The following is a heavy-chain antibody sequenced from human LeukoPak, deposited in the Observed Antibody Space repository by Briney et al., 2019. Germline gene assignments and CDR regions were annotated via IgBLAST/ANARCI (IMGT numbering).Heavy chain of an antibody. D-gene: IGHD3-3*01. CDR1: GFTFSGYG. Sequence: GRSLRLSCAASGFTFSGYGMNWVRQAPGKGPEWVAVISYDGSDKFYADSVRGRFTISRDNSKNTLYLQMNSLRAEDTAVYYCAKARDFWSGYEELIDYWGQGTLVTVSS. CDR2: ISYDGSDK. CDR3: AKARDFWSGYEELIDY. J-gene: IGHJ4*02. V-gene: IGHV3-30*18.